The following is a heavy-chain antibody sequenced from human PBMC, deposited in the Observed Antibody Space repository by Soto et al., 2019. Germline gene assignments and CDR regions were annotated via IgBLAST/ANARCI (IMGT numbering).Heavy chain of an antibody. V-gene: IGHV5-10-1*01. CDR2: IDPSDSYT. D-gene: IGHD3-22*01. CDR1: GYSFTSYW. Sequence: PGESLKISCKGSGYSFTSYWISWVRQMPGKGLEWMGRIDPSDSYTNYSPSFQGHVTISADKSISTAYLQWSSLKASDTAMYYCARFRTYYDSSGFAFDIWGQGTMVTVS. J-gene: IGHJ3*02. CDR3: ARFRTYYDSSGFAFDI.